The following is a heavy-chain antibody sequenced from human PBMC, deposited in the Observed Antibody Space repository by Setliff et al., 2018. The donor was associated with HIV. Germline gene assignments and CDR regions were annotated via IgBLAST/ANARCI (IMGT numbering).Heavy chain of an antibody. CDR1: GYSISSGCY. V-gene: IGHV4-38-2*01. CDR2: MYHTGRT. D-gene: IGHD4-17*01. Sequence: SETLSLTCAVSGYSISSGCYWGWIRQPPGKGLEWIGSMYHTGRTYYSPSLSSRFTIPVDTSKNQFSLKWRPVTAADTAVYYCARQPLYNDYGWRSYYFDYWGQGSLVTVSS. CDR3: ARQPLYNDYGWRSYYFDY. J-gene: IGHJ4*02.